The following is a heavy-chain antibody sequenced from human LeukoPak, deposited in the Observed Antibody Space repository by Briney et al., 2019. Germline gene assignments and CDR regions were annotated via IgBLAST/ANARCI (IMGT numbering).Heavy chain of an antibody. CDR2: IHHTGNT. Sequence: SETLSLTCTVSGGSISSYYWSWIRQAPGKGLEWIGYIHHTGNTNCNPSLKSRVTISIDTAKNQFSLKLSSVTAADTAIYYCASYFFDQSKALDIWGQGTMVTVSA. D-gene: IGHD3-9*01. V-gene: IGHV4-59*01. CDR3: ASYFFDQSKALDI. CDR1: GGSISSYY. J-gene: IGHJ3*02.